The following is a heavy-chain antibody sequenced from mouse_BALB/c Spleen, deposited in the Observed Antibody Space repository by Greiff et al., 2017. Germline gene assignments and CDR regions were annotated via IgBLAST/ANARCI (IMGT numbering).Heavy chain of an antibody. V-gene: IGHV2-2*02. D-gene: IGHD2-5*01. CDR2: IWSGGST. CDR1: GFSLTSYG. Sequence: QVQLKQSGPGLVQPSQSLSITCTVSGFSLTSYGVHWVRQSPGKGLEWLGVIWSGGSTDYNAAFISRLSISKDNSKSQVFFKMNSLQANDTAIYYCATSNYGYAMDYWGQGTSVTVSS. CDR3: ATSNYGYAMDY. J-gene: IGHJ4*01.